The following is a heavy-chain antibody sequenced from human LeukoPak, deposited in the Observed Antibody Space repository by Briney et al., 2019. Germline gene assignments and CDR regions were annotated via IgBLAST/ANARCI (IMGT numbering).Heavy chain of an antibody. CDR1: GYTLTELS. D-gene: IGHD1-14*01. CDR2: FDPEDGET. CDR3: ATSGPYHSYYYYGMDV. Sequence: ASVKASCKVSGYTLTELSMHWVRQAPGKGLEWMGGFDPEDGETIYAQKFQGRVTMTEDTSTDTAYMELSSLRSEDTAVYYCATSGPYHSYYYYGMDVWGQGTTVTASS. V-gene: IGHV1-24*01. J-gene: IGHJ6*02.